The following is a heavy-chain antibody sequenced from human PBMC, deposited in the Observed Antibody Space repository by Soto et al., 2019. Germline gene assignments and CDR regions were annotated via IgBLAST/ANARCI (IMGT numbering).Heavy chain of an antibody. J-gene: IGHJ6*02. CDR1: GGTFSSYA. Sequence: SVKVSCKASGGTFSSYAISWVRQAPGQGLEWMGGIIPIFGTANYAQKFQGRVTITADKSTSTAYMELSSLRSEDTAVYYCARSHIVVVTAPYYYYGMDVWGQGTTVTVSS. CDR3: ARSHIVVVTAPYYYYGMDV. CDR2: IIPIFGTA. V-gene: IGHV1-69*06. D-gene: IGHD2-21*02.